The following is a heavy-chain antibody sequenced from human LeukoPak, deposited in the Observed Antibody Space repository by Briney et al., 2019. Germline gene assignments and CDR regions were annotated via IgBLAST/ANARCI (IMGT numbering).Heavy chain of an antibody. CDR3: ARDGVLYCSGGSCYPHFDY. V-gene: IGHV4-34*01. D-gene: IGHD2-15*01. J-gene: IGHJ4*02. CDR2: INHSGST. CDR1: GGSFSGDY. Sequence: SETLSLTCAVYGGSFSGDYWSWIRQPPGKGPEWIGEINHSGSTNYNPSLKSRVTISVDTSKNPFSLKLSSVTAADTAVYYCARDGVLYCSGGSCYPHFDYWGQGTLVTVSS.